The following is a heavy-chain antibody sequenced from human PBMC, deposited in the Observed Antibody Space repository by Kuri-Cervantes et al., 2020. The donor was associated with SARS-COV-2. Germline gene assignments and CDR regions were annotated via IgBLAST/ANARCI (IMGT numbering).Heavy chain of an antibody. V-gene: IGHV4-39*01. Sequence: SETLSPTCTVSGGSISSSSYYWGWIRQPPGKGLEWIGSIYYSGSTYYNPSLKSRVTISVDTSKNQFSLKLSSVTAADTAVYYCAALTIFGVGNAFDIWGQGTMVTVSS. CDR3: AALTIFGVGNAFDI. CDR1: GGSISSSSYY. D-gene: IGHD3-3*01. CDR2: IYYSGST. J-gene: IGHJ3*02.